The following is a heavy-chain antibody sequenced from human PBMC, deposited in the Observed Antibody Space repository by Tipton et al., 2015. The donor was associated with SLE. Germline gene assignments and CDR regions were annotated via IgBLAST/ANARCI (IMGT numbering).Heavy chain of an antibody. D-gene: IGHD6-13*01. J-gene: IGHJ4*02. CDR2: IRYDGSNK. CDR1: GFTFSSYG. V-gene: IGHV3-30*02. Sequence: SGFTFSSYGMHWVRQAPGKGLEWVAFIRYDGSNKYYADSVKGRFTISRDNSKNTLYLQMNSLRAEDTAVYSSFIAAAGFDYWGQGTLVTVSS. CDR3: FIAAAGFDY.